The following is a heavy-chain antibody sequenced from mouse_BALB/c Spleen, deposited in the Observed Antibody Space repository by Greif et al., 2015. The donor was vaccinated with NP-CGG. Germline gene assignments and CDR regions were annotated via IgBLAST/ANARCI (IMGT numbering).Heavy chain of an antibody. CDR3: ARDGNYWYFDV. V-gene: IGHV5-4*02. Sequence: EVKLMESGGGIVKPGGSLKLSCAASGFTFSDYYMYWVRQTPEKRLEWVATISDGGSYTYYPDSVKGRFTISRDNAKNNLYLQMSSLKSEDTAMYYCARDGNYWYFDVWGAGTTVTVSS. CDR1: GFTFSDYY. J-gene: IGHJ1*01. D-gene: IGHD2-1*01. CDR2: ISDGGSYT.